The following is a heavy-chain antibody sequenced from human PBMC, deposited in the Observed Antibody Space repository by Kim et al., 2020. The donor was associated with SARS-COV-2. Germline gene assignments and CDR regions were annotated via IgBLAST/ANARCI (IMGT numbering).Heavy chain of an antibody. D-gene: IGHD3-22*01. Sequence: GGSLRLSCAASGFTFSSYSMNWVRQAPGKGLEWVSSISSSSSYIYYADSVKGRFTISRDNAKNSLYLQMNSLRAEDTAVYYCARWWTYYYDSSGYYQQEVDYWGQGTLVTVSS. CDR2: ISSSSSYI. CDR3: ARWWTYYYDSSGYYQQEVDY. J-gene: IGHJ4*02. CDR1: GFTFSSYS. V-gene: IGHV3-21*01.